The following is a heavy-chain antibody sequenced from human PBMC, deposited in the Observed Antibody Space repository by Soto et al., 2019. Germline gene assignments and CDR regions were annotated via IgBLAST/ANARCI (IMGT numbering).Heavy chain of an antibody. CDR2: ISAYNGNT. CDR1: GYTFNSFG. CDR3: AREFQYDSGGFHELYF. J-gene: IGHJ4*02. D-gene: IGHD3-22*01. Sequence: QVHLEQSGAEVRKPGASVKVSRKASGYTFNSFGINWVRQAPGQGLEWLGWISAYNGNTNYAQKFHGRVTMTANTSTTTAYLELTSLRSDDTAVYYCAREFQYDSGGFHELYFWGQGTLVTVSS. V-gene: IGHV1-18*04.